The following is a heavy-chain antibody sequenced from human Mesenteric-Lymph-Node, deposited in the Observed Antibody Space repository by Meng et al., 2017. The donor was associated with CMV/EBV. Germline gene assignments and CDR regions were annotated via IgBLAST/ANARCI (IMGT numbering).Heavy chain of an antibody. J-gene: IGHJ4*02. Sequence: GGSLRLSCAASGFTFSSYAMSWVRQAPGKGLEWVSSISGSDSTTYYADSVKGRFTISRDNSKNTLYLQMNSLRAEDTAVYCCAKLLTSGSDYWGQGTLVTVSS. CDR1: GFTFSSYA. D-gene: IGHD4/OR15-4a*01. V-gene: IGHV3-23*01. CDR3: AKLLTSGSDY. CDR2: ISGSDSTT.